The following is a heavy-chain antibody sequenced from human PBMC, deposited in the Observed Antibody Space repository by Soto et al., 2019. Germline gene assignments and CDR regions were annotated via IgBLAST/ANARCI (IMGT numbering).Heavy chain of an antibody. V-gene: IGHV3-23*01. CDR1: GFTFSSYA. J-gene: IGHJ5*02. CDR2: ISGSGGST. D-gene: IGHD6-13*01. Sequence: AGGSLRLSCAASGFTFSSYAMSWVRQAPGKGLEWVSAISGSGGSTYYADSVKGRFTISRDNSKNTLYLQMNSLRAEDTAVYYCAKDRSIAAAGTGNWFDPWGQGTLVTVSS. CDR3: AKDRSIAAAGTGNWFDP.